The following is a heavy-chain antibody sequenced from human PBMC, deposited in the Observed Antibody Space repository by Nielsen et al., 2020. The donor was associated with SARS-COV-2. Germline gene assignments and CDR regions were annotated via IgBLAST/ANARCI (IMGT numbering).Heavy chain of an antibody. V-gene: IGHV4-39*07. CDR1: GGSISSSSYY. Sequence: SETLSLTCSVSGGSISSSSYYWGWIRQPPGKGLEWIGSIYYTGNTYYTPSLKSRVSISVDTAKNQFSLNLKSVTATDTAVYYCAGDAGGSDFWSGLRWFDPWGQGTLVTVSS. CDR3: AGDAGGSDFWSGLRWFDP. D-gene: IGHD3-3*01. J-gene: IGHJ5*02. CDR2: IYYTGNT.